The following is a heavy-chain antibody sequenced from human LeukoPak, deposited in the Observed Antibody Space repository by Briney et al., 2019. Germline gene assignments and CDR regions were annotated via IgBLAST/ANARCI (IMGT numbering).Heavy chain of an antibody. CDR3: ARTDGSSWYPGFDP. CDR2: ISSSSSYI. Sequence: GGSLRLSCAASGFTFSSYSINWVRQAPGKGLEWVSSISSSSSYIYYADSVKGRFTISRDNAKNSLYLQMNSLRAEDTAVYYCARTDGSSWYPGFDPWGQGNLVTVSS. V-gene: IGHV3-21*01. D-gene: IGHD6-13*01. J-gene: IGHJ5*02. CDR1: GFTFSSYS.